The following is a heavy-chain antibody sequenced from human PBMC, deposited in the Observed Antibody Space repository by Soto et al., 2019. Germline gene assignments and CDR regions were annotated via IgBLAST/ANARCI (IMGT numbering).Heavy chain of an antibody. CDR2: IYYSGST. CDR1: GGSISSYY. V-gene: IGHV4-59*08. J-gene: IGHJ6*02. CDR3: ARYGSGSYYNVLDYYYGMDV. D-gene: IGHD3-10*01. Sequence: SETLSLTCTVSGGSISSYYWSWIRQPPGKGLEWIGYIYYSGSTYYNPSLKSRVTISVDTSKNQFSLKLSSVTAADTAVYYCARYGSGSYYNVLDYYYGMDVWGQGTTVTVSS.